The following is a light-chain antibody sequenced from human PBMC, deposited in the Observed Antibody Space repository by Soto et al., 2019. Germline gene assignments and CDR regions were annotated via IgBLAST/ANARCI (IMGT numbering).Light chain of an antibody. CDR3: AAWDDSLDAYV. J-gene: IGLJ1*01. Sequence: QSVLTQPPSASGTPGQRVTISCSGSSSNIGINTVNWYHQLPGTAPKVLIYGNNQRPSRVPDRFSGSKSGTSASLAISGLQSEDEGDYYCAAWDDSLDAYVFGTGTKVTVL. CDR1: SSNIGINT. V-gene: IGLV1-44*01. CDR2: GNN.